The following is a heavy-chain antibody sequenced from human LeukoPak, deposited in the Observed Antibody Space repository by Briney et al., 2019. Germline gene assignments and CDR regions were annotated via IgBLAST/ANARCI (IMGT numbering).Heavy chain of an antibody. J-gene: IGHJ5*02. V-gene: IGHV1-69*05. Sequence: SVKVSYKASGGTFSSYAIIWVRQAPGLGREWMGGIIPIFVTANYAQKFQGRVTITTDESTSTAYMKLSSLRSEATSVYYCARAPPALGWFDPWGQGTLVTVSS. CDR1: GGTFSSYA. CDR2: IIPIFVTA. CDR3: ARAPPALGWFDP.